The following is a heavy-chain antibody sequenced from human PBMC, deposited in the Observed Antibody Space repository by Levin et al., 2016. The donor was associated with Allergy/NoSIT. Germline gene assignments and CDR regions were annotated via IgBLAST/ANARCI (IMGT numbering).Heavy chain of an antibody. V-gene: IGHV4/OR15-8*02. Sequence: SETLSLTCAVSGGSISTNDWWSWLRQSPGKGLEWIGEIHRTGNTRYNPSLKSRVTISIDESKNEFSLEVNSVTAADTALYYCAIRGTPFVPTTMAWFDPWGQGTLVTVSS. CDR2: IHRTGNT. J-gene: IGHJ5*02. CDR1: GGSISTNDW. D-gene: IGHD6-6*01. CDR3: AIRGTPFVPTTMAWFDP.